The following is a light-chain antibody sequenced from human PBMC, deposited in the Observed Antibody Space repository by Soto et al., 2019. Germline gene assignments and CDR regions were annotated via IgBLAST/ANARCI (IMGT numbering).Light chain of an antibody. CDR1: QDISNY. CDR2: DAS. CDR3: QQYDNLPPFT. J-gene: IGKJ3*01. Sequence: DIQMTQSPSSLSASVEDRVTITCQASQDISNYLNWYQQKPGKAPKLLIYDASNLETGVPSRFSGSGSGTDFTFTISSLQPEDIATYYCQQYDNLPPFTFGPGTKVDIK. V-gene: IGKV1-33*01.